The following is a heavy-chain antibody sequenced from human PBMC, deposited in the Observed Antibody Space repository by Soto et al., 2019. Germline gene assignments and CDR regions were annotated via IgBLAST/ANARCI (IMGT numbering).Heavy chain of an antibody. V-gene: IGHV3-33*01. J-gene: IGHJ6*02. CDR2: IWDDGSNK. D-gene: IGHD3-22*01. CDR3: ARDRAYDSSGYCCYYGMDV. CDR1: GFTFSSYG. Sequence: GGSLRLSCAASGFTFSSYGMHWVRQAPGKGLEWVAVIWDDGSNKYYADSVKGRFTISRDNSKNTLYLQMNSLRAEDTAVYYCARDRAYDSSGYCCYYGMDVWGQGTTVTVSS.